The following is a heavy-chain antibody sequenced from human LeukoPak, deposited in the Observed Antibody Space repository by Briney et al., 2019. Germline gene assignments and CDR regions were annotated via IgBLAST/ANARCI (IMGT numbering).Heavy chain of an antibody. J-gene: IGHJ4*02. CDR1: GYTFTSYY. D-gene: IGHD2-15*01. Sequence: ASVKVSCKASGYTFTSYYMHWVRQAPGQGLEWMGIINPSGGSTSYAQKFQGRVTMTRDTSTSTVYKELSSLRSEDTAVYYCARSCSGGSCYDTSTFDYWGQGTLVTVSS. V-gene: IGHV1-46*01. CDR3: ARSCSGGSCYDTSTFDY. CDR2: INPSGGST.